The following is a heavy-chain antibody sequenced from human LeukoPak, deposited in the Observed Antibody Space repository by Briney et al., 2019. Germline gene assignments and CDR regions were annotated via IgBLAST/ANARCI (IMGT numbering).Heavy chain of an antibody. J-gene: IGHJ5*02. V-gene: IGHV4-61*02. CDR1: GGSISSGSYY. CDR3: ARDGYSSSWYGNWFDP. CDR2: IYTSGST. Sequence: PSQTLSLTCTVSGGSISSGSYYWSWIRQPAGKGLEWIGRIYTSGSTNYNPSLKSRVTISVDTSKNQFSLKLSSVTAADTAVYYCARDGYSSSWYGNWFDPWGQGTLVTVSS. D-gene: IGHD6-13*01.